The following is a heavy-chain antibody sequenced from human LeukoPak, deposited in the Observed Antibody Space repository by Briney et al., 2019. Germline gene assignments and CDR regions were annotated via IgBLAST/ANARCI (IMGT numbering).Heavy chain of an antibody. D-gene: IGHD5-24*01. J-gene: IGHJ4*02. Sequence: GGSLRLSCVASGFTFSSYAMHWVRQAPGKGLEWVAVISYDGSNKYHADSVKGRFTISRDNSKNTLYLEMSSLRPEDTAVYYCARDRRWQQYSDYWGEGTLVTVSS. V-gene: IGHV3-30*04. CDR1: GFTFSSYA. CDR3: ARDRRWQQYSDY. CDR2: ISYDGSNK.